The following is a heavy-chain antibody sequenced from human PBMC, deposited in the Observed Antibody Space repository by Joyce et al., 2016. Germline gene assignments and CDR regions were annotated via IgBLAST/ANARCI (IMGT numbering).Heavy chain of an antibody. CDR1: GYTCTGVS. Sequence: VHLVQSGAEVKEPGASVKVSCKASGYTCTGVSVHWVRQAPGKGLEWMGMINTMGGGTTYAQKCQGRVTLTRDTAANTHYMEVTSLTSDDTAVFYCARDLTGSGWYYFDHWGQGTLVTVSS. D-gene: IGHD6-19*01. CDR3: ARDLTGSGWYYFDH. V-gene: IGHV1-46*01. CDR2: INTMGGGT. J-gene: IGHJ4*02.